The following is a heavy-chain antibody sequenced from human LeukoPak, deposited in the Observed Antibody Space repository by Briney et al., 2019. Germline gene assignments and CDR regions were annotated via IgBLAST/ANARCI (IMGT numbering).Heavy chain of an antibody. Sequence: SETLSLTCAVYGGSFSGYYWSWIRRPPGKGLEWIGEINHSGSTNYNPSPKSRVTISVDTSKNQFSLKLSSVTAADTAVYYCARTGGSGSKFDYWGQGTLVTVSS. V-gene: IGHV4-34*01. CDR2: INHSGST. CDR3: ARTGGSGSKFDY. D-gene: IGHD3-10*01. J-gene: IGHJ4*02. CDR1: GGSFSGYY.